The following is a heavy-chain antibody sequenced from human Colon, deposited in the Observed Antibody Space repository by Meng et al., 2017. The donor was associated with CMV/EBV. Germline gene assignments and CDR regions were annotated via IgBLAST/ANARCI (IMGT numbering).Heavy chain of an antibody. D-gene: IGHD1-14*01. CDR3: VPDFVRVPVSY. Sequence: GALKISCSGSGYTFNNYWMHWVRQAPGKGLVWVARINSDGGMTSYPDAVKGRFTISRDNSKNTVYLQMNSLRTEDTAVYYCVPDFVRVPVSYWGQGTLVTVSS. V-gene: IGHV3-74*01. J-gene: IGHJ4*02. CDR2: INSDGGMT. CDR1: GYTFNNYW.